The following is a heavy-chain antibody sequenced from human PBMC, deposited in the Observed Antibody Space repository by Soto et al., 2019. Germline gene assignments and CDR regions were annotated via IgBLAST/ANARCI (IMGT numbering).Heavy chain of an antibody. CDR3: ARDQDDFWSGPIESKGSNGYYYYMDV. J-gene: IGHJ6*03. D-gene: IGHD3-3*01. V-gene: IGHV1-18*01. Sequence: ASVKVSCKASGYTFTSYGISWVRQAPGQGLEWMGWISAYNGNTNYAQKLQGRVTMTTDTSTSTAYMELRSPRSDDTAVYYCARDQDDFWSGPIESKGSNGYYYYMDVWGKGTTVTVSS. CDR1: GYTFTSYG. CDR2: ISAYNGNT.